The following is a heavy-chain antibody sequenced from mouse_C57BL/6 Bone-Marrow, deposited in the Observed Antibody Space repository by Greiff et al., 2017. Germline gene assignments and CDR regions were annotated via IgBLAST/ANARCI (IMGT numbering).Heavy chain of an antibody. V-gene: IGHV1-12*01. CDR1: GYTFTSYN. CDR2: IYPGNGDT. D-gene: IGHD1-1*01. Sequence: QSGAELVRPGASVKMSCNASGYTFTSYNLHWVKQTPRQGLEWIGAIYPGNGDTSYNQKFKGKATLTVDKSSSTAYMQLSSLTSEDSAVYCCARGYYGTGVDVWGTGTTVTVSS. CDR3: ARGYYGTGVDV. J-gene: IGHJ1*03.